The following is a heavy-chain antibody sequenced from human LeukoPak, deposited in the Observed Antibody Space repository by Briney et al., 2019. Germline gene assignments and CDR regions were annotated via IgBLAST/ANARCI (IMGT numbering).Heavy chain of an antibody. CDR2: ISGSGGTP. D-gene: IGHD5-12*01. J-gene: IGHJ4*02. CDR1: GFTFSSYA. CDR3: AKGGSKWLRLNLYYFDY. Sequence: GGSLRLSCAASGFTFSSYAMSWVRQAPGKGLEWVSAISGSGGTPYYADSVKGRFTISRDNSKNTLYLQVNSLRAEDTAVYYCAKGGSKWLRLNLYYFDYWGQGTLVTVSS. V-gene: IGHV3-23*01.